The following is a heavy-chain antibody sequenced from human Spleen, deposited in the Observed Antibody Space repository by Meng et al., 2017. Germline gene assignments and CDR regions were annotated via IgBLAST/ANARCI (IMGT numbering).Heavy chain of an antibody. V-gene: IGHV1-69*13. J-gene: IGHJ3*02. CDR3: AREQNMGQTDAFDI. CDR1: GGIFSNYV. D-gene: IGHD2/OR15-2a*01. CDR2: INAVFGTT. Sequence: SVKVSCKALGGIFSNYVIGWVRQAPGQGLEWMGGINAVFGTTNYAQKFHNRVTITSDESTSTVYMELTRLTSEDTAVYFCAREQNMGQTDAFDIWGQGTMVTVSS.